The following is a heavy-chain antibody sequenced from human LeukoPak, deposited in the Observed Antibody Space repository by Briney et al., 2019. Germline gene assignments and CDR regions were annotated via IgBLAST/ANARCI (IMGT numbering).Heavy chain of an antibody. CDR2: IYYSGST. CDR1: GGSISSGGYY. CDR3: ARDQDYGDYGDHYGMDA. D-gene: IGHD4-17*01. V-gene: IGHV4-31*03. J-gene: IGHJ6*02. Sequence: SETLSLTCTVSGGSISSGGYYWSWIRQHPGKGLEWIGYIYYSGSTYYNPSLKSRVTISVDTSKNQFSLKLSSVTAADTAVYYCARDQDYGDYGDHYGMDAWGQGTTVTVSS.